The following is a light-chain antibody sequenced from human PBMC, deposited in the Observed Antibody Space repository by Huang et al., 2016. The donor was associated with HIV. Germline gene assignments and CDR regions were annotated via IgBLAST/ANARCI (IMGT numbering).Light chain of an antibody. Sequence: DIQMTQSPSSLSAFVGDTVTITCRASQGISNSEAWYQQKPGKTPKLLLYSTSRLESGVPSRFRGGGSGTDYTLTINSLQPDDFATYYCQQYYTSPTFGQGSKVEIK. CDR1: QGISNS. CDR2: STS. V-gene: IGKV1-NL1*01. J-gene: IGKJ1*01. CDR3: QQYYTSPT.